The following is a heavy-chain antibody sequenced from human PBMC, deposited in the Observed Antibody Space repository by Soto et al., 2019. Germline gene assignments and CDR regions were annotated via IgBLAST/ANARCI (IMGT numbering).Heavy chain of an antibody. V-gene: IGHV5-51*01. Sequence: GESLKISCKGSGYSFTSYWIGWVRQMPGKGLEWMGIIYPGDSDTRYSPSFQGRVTISADKSISTAYLQWSSLKASDTAMYYCASPRKAVDGPDAFDIWGQGTMVTVSS. CDR3: ASPRKAVDGPDAFDI. D-gene: IGHD5-12*01. J-gene: IGHJ3*02. CDR2: IYPGDSDT. CDR1: GYSFTSYW.